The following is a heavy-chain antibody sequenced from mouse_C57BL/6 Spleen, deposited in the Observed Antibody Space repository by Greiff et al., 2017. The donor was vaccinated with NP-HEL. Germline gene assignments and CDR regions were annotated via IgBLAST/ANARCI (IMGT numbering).Heavy chain of an antibody. V-gene: IGHV5-16*01. CDR1: GFTFSDYY. CDR3: ARGYYSNSYYFDY. Sequence: DVKLVESEGGLVQPGSSMKLSCTASGFTFSDYYMAWVRQVPEKGLEWVANINYDGSSTYYLDSLKSRFIISRDNAKNILYLQMSSLKSEDTATYYCARGYYSNSYYFDYWGQGTTLTVSS. D-gene: IGHD2-5*01. CDR2: INYDGSST. J-gene: IGHJ2*01.